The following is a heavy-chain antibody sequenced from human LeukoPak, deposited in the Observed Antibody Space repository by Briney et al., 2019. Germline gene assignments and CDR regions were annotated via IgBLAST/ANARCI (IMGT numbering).Heavy chain of an antibody. CDR3: ARGSWQLAEEVY. V-gene: IGHV1-46*01. Sequence: ASVKVSCKASGYTFTSYYMHWVRQAPGQGLEWMGLINPSGGTTRYAQKFQGRVTMTRDLSTSTDYMELSSLRSDDTAVYFCARGSWQLAEEVYWGQGTLVTVSS. CDR2: INPSGGTT. CDR1: GYTFTSYY. J-gene: IGHJ4*02. D-gene: IGHD6-6*01.